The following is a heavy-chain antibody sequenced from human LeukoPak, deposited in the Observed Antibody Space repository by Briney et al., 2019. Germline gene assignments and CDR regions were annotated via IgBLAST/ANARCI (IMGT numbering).Heavy chain of an antibody. CDR1: GFIFSSYE. CDR3: AKSREEWLPQNDY. J-gene: IGHJ4*02. D-gene: IGHD6-19*01. CDR2: ISGSGGST. V-gene: IGHV3-23*01. Sequence: GGSLRLSCAASGFIFSSYEMNWVRQAPGKGLEWVSAISGSGGSTYYADSVKGRFTISRDNSKNTLYLQMNSLRAEDTAVYYCAKSREEWLPQNDYWGQGTLVTVSS.